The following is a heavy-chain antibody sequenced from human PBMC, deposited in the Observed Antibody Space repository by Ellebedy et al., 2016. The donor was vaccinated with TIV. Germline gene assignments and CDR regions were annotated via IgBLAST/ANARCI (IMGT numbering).Heavy chain of an antibody. V-gene: IGHV4-59*08. CDR1: GGSITSYY. Sequence: MPSETLSLTCTVPGGSITSYYRSWIRQPPGKGLEWIGYIHYSGNTNYNTSLESRVTISVDTSKKQFALQLGSVTAADTAVYYCARHPVLLWFGDYFGMDVWGQGSTVTVSS. CDR3: ARHPVLLWFGDYFGMDV. CDR2: IHYSGNT. D-gene: IGHD3-10*01. J-gene: IGHJ6*02.